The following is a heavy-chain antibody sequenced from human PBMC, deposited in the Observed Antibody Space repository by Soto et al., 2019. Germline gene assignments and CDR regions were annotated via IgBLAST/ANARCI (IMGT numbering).Heavy chain of an antibody. V-gene: IGHV4-59*08. Sequence: QVELQQSGPRLVKPSETLSLTCSVSSGPSRSHTWGWIRQSPGRGLEWIGYVYYTGGTSYNPSLRSRVTISADTSTNHISLTLSSVTAADTAVYYCVRQGIGHLHGLVDVWGQGTTVSVSS. CDR1: SGPSRSHT. D-gene: IGHD3-10*01. CDR3: VRQGIGHLHGLVDV. CDR2: VYYTGGT. J-gene: IGHJ6*02.